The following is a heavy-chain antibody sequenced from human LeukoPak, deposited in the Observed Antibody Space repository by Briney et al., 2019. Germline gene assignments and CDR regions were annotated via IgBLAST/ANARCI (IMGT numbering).Heavy chain of an antibody. CDR1: GGSSSGYY. CDR2: INHSGST. J-gene: IGHJ6*04. Sequence: SETLSLTCAVYGGSSSGYYWSWIRQPPGKGLEWIGEINHSGSTNYNPSLKSRVTISVDTSKNQFSLKLSSVTAADTAVYYCARGRRFPDVWGKGTTVTVSS. V-gene: IGHV4-34*01. CDR3: ARGRRFPDV. D-gene: IGHD4-17*01.